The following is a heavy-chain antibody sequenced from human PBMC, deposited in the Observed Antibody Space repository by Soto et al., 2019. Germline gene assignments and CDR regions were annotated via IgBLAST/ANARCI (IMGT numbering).Heavy chain of an antibody. CDR3: AASYDFWSGGGGAGNWFDP. CDR2: IYTSGST. CDR1: GGSISSYY. V-gene: IGHV4-4*07. Sequence: LSLTCTVSGGSISSYYWSWIRQPAGKGLEWIGRIYTSGSTNYNPSLKSRVTMSVDTSKNQFSLKLSSVTAADTAVYYCAASYDFWSGGGGAGNWFDPWGQRTLVTVSS. J-gene: IGHJ5*02. D-gene: IGHD3-3*01.